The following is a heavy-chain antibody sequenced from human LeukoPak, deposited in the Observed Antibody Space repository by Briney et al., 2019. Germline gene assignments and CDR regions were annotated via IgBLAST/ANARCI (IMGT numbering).Heavy chain of an antibody. CDR3: ARIPHWYYDSKLASNWFDP. CDR1: GFAFSSYA. Sequence: AGSLRLSCAASGFAFSSYAMHWVRQAPGKGLEWVADISYDGSNKYYADSVKGRFTISRDNSKNTLYLQMNSLRAEDTAVYYCARIPHWYYDSKLASNWFDPWGQGTLVTVSS. V-gene: IGHV3-30-3*01. D-gene: IGHD3-3*01. J-gene: IGHJ5*02. CDR2: ISYDGSNK.